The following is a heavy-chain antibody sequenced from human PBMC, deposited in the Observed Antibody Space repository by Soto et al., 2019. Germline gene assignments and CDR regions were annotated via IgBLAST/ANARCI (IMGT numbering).Heavy chain of an antibody. Sequence: VQLVESGGDLVRPGGSLRLSCAASGFIFSRHWMTWVRQAPGKGLEWVANIKHDGTETYLVDSVRGRLTISRDNAKNSVYLQMNSLRVEDTAVYYCARYSGWCIDYWGQGTLVTVSS. CDR1: GFIFSRHW. V-gene: IGHV3-7*05. D-gene: IGHD2-8*02. CDR2: IKHDGTET. CDR3: ARYSGWCIDY. J-gene: IGHJ4*02.